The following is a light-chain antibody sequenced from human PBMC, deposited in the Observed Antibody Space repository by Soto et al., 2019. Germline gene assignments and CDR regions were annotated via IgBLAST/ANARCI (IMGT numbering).Light chain of an antibody. CDR3: SAFTSSILDV. J-gene: IGLJ1*01. V-gene: IGLV2-14*01. Sequence: QSVLTQPASVSGSLGQSITISCTGTSRDIGGHNYVSWYQQHPGKAPKLLLYEVTTRPSGLSDRFSGSKSGTAASLTISGLQPEDEADYYRSAFTSSILDVFGSGTKVTV. CDR1: SRDIGGHNY. CDR2: EVT.